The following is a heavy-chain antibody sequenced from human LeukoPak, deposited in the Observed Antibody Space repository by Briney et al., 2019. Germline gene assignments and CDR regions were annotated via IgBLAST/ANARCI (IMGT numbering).Heavy chain of an antibody. J-gene: IGHJ5*02. CDR3: AKYAQWPTGWFDP. CDR1: GGSISSGGYS. Sequence: PSETLSLTCAVSGGSISSGGYSWSWIRQPPGKGLEWIGYIYHSGSTYYNPSLKPRVTISLDTSKNQFSLKLSSVTAADTAVYYCAKYAQWPTGWFDPWGQGTLVTVSS. V-gene: IGHV4-30-2*01. D-gene: IGHD6-19*01. CDR2: IYHSGST.